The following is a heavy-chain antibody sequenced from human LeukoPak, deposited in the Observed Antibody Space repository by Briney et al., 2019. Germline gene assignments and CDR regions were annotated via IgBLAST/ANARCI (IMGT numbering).Heavy chain of an antibody. J-gene: IGHJ3*02. CDR2: IGGGGTT. CDR1: GFTVSSFA. D-gene: IGHD1-26*01. CDR3: AKREWDFGGAFDI. V-gene: IGHV3-23*01. Sequence: TGGSLRLSCAAYGFTVSSFAMGWVRQAPGKGLEWVAAIGGGGTTYSAGSVKGRFTISRDVSRNTLYLQTNSLRAEDTAIYYCAKREWDFGGAFDIWGQGTMVTVSS.